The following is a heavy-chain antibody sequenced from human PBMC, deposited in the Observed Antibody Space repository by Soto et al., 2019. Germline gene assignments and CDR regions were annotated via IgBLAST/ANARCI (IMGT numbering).Heavy chain of an antibody. D-gene: IGHD2-15*01. CDR3: ARYCSGGSCYHRDAFDI. CDR1: SGSINSYY. V-gene: IGHV4-59*01. J-gene: IGHJ3*02. Sequence: PSETLSLTCTVCSGSINSYYWSWIRQPPGKGLEWIGYIYYSGSTNYNPSLKSRVTISVDTSKNQFSLKLSSVTAADTAVYYCARYCSGGSCYHRDAFDIWGQGTMVTVSS. CDR2: IYYSGST.